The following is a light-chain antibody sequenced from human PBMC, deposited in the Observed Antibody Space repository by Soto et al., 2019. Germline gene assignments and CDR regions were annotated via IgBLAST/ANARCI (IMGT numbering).Light chain of an antibody. CDR1: SSDVGGYNY. CDR2: GVS. CDR3: DSYTSDTTRV. J-gene: IGLJ3*02. Sequence: QSALTQPPSVSGSPGQSITISCTGTSSDVGGYNYVSWHQQHPGKAPKLMIYGVSYRPSGVSNRFSGSKSGNTASLTVSGLQAEDEADYYCDSYTSDTTRVFGGGTKLTVL. V-gene: IGLV2-14*01.